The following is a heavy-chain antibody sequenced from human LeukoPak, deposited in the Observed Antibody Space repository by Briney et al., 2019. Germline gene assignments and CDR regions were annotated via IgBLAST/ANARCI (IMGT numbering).Heavy chain of an antibody. CDR2: IIPIFGTA. CDR1: GGTFSSYA. J-gene: IGHJ4*02. CDR3: ARGADYYDSSGYYGDY. Sequence: SVKVSCKASGGTFSSYAISWVRQAPGQGLGWMGGIIPIFGTANYAQKFQGRVTITADESTSTAYMELSSLRSEDTAVYYCARGADYYDSSGYYGDYWGQGTLVTVSS. V-gene: IGHV1-69*13. D-gene: IGHD3-22*01.